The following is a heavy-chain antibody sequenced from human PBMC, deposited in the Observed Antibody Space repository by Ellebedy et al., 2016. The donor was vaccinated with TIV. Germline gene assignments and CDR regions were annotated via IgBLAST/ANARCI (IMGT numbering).Heavy chain of an antibody. V-gene: IGHV4-59*08. CDR3: ARLVSSSGWVEDFDY. CDR1: GFPIDTYY. J-gene: IGHJ4*02. Sequence: PSETLSLTCTVSGFPIDTYYWSWIRQPPGKGLEWIGYAYYSGTTNYNPSLGGRVSISVDTSNNQFSLKLTSVTAADSAVYYCARLVSSSGWVEDFDYWGQGILVTVSS. CDR2: AYYSGTT. D-gene: IGHD6-19*01.